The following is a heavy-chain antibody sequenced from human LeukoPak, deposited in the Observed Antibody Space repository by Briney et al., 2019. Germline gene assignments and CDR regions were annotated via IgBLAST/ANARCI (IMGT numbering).Heavy chain of an antibody. J-gene: IGHJ6*03. Sequence: ASVKVSCKASGYTFTSYGISWVRQAPGQGLEWMGWISAYNGNTNYAQKLQGRVTMTTDTATSTASMELRSLRPDDTAVYYCARPGGGGSIAARLHYYYMDVWGKGTTVTVSS. D-gene: IGHD6-6*01. CDR3: ARPGGGGSIAARLHYYYMDV. CDR1: GYTFTSYG. CDR2: ISAYNGNT. V-gene: IGHV1-18*01.